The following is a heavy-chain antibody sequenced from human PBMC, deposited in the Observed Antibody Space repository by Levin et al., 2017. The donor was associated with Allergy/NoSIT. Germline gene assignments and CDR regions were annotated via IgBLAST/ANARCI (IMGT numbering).Heavy chain of an antibody. CDR1: GGTFSSYA. J-gene: IGHJ5*02. D-gene: IGHD3-16*01. Sequence: ASVKVSCKASGGTFSSYAISWVRQAPGQGLEWMGGIIPIFGTANYAQKFQGRVTITADESTSTAYMELSSLRSEDTAVYYCARRSTRPTYWFDPWGQGTLVTVSS. CDR2: IIPIFGTA. CDR3: ARRSTRPTYWFDP. V-gene: IGHV1-69*13.